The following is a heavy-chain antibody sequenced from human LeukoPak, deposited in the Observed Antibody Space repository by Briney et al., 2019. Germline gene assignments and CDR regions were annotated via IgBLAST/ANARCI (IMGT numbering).Heavy chain of an antibody. J-gene: IGHJ4*02. Sequence: ASVKVSCRASGYTFTSYAMSWVRQAPGKGLEWVSAISGSGGSTYYADSVKGRFTISRDNSKNTLYLQMNSLRAEDTAVYYCAKDPANWGQGTLVTVSS. V-gene: IGHV3-23*01. CDR2: ISGSGGST. CDR3: AKDPAN. CDR1: GYTFTSYA.